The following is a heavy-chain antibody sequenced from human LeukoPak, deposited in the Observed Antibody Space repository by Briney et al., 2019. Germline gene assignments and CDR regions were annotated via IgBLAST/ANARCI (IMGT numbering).Heavy chain of an antibody. D-gene: IGHD3-9*01. J-gene: IGHJ2*01. CDR3: AREPRSDIVSGYNPDWYFDL. CDR1: GGTFKTHG. Sequence: GSSVKVSCKASGGTFKTHGISWVRQAPGQGLEWTGGIVPIFGTTNYAPKFQNRVTITADKTTSTAYMELTSLRSEDTAVYYCAREPRSDIVSGYNPDWYFDLWGRGTLVTVSS. CDR2: IVPIFGTT. V-gene: IGHV1-69*06.